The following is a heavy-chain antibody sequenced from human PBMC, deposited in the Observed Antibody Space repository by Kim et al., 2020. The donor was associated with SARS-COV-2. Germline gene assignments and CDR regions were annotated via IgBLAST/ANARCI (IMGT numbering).Heavy chain of an antibody. CDR1: GGTFSSYA. CDR3: ARGAAHGSGSYSSNLVDYYYGMDV. D-gene: IGHD3-10*01. Sequence: SVKVSCKASGGTFSSYAISWVRQAPGQGLEWMGGIIPIFGTANYAQKFQGRVTITADESTSTAYMELSSLRSEDTAVYYCARGAAHGSGSYSSNLVDYYYGMDVWGQGTTVTVSS. J-gene: IGHJ6*02. V-gene: IGHV1-69*13. CDR2: IIPIFGTA.